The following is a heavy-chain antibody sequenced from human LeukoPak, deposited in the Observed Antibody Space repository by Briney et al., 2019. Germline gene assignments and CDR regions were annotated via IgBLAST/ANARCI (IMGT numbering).Heavy chain of an antibody. CDR2: IYTRGST. Sequence: SETLSLTCTVPGGSISSYYGSWIRQPAGKGREWIGRIYTRGSTNYNLSLKRRAAMSVHTAKNQFYLKLSSVTAADTAVYYCARVKGGFIAVAGKGWFDPWGQGTLVTVSS. V-gene: IGHV4-4*07. J-gene: IGHJ5*02. D-gene: IGHD6-19*01. CDR1: GGSISSYY. CDR3: ARVKGGFIAVAGKGWFDP.